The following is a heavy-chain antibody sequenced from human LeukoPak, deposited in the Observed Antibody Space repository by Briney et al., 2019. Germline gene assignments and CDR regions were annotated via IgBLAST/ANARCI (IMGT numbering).Heavy chain of an antibody. CDR3: ARDLGFFDY. CDR2: IKQDGSEK. CDR1: GFTLSNYW. J-gene: IGHJ4*02. Sequence: GGSLRLSCAASGFTLSNYWMSWVRQAPGKGLEWVANIKQDGSEKYYVDSVKGRFTISRDNAKNSLYLQMNSLRAEDTAVYYCARDLGFFDYWGQGTLVTVSS. D-gene: IGHD7-27*01. V-gene: IGHV3-7*03.